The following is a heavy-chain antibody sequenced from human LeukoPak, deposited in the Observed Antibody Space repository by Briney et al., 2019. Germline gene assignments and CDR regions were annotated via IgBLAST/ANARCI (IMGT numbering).Heavy chain of an antibody. CDR3: ARVGYSSSWYGVSGYSYYYYMDV. CDR1: GVSMNYYF. D-gene: IGHD6-13*01. CDR2: IHSSGTT. J-gene: IGHJ6*03. V-gene: IGHV4-4*07. Sequence: SETLSLTYTVSGVSMNYYFWNWIRQPAGEGLQWIGRIHSSGTTNYNPSLKSRVTISVDTSKNQFSLKLSSVTAADTAVYYCARVGYSSSWYGVSGYSYYYYMDVWGKGTTVTISS.